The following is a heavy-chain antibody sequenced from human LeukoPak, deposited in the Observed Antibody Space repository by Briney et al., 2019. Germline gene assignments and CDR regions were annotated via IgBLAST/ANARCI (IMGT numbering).Heavy chain of an antibody. J-gene: IGHJ4*02. D-gene: IGHD3-10*01. CDR1: GGSISSSSYY. CDR3: ARDRGAYGSGSPTDY. V-gene: IGHV4-61*02. Sequence: SETLSLTCTASGGSISSSSYYWSWIRQPAGKGLEWIGRIYTSGSTNYNPSLKSRVTISVDTSKNQFSLKLSSVTAADTAVYYCARDRGAYGSGSPTDYWGQGTLVAVSS. CDR2: IYTSGST.